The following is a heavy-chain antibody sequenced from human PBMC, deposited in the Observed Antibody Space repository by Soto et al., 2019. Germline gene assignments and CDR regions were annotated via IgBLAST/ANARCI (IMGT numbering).Heavy chain of an antibody. Sequence: GASVKVSCKASGYTFTGYYMHWVRQAPGHGLEWMGWINPNSGGTNYAQKFQGRVTMTRDTSISTAYMELSRLRSDDTAVYYCAREAYYYDSSGRNQIFDYWGQGTLVTVSS. CDR3: AREAYYYDSSGRNQIFDY. J-gene: IGHJ4*02. D-gene: IGHD3-22*01. CDR1: GYTFTGYY. V-gene: IGHV1-2*02. CDR2: INPNSGGT.